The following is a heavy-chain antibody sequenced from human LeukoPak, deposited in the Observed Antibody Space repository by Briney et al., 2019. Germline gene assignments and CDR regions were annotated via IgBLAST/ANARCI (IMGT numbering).Heavy chain of an antibody. CDR2: IYNSGSS. CDR1: GGSISSGGYY. Sequence: SETLSLTCAVSGGSISSGGYYWSWIRQPPGKGLEWIGYIYNSGSSNYNPSLRSRVTISVDTSKNQFSLKLSSVTAADTAVYYCATTFSTYDSSGYGSAYYYYGMDVWGQGTTVTVSS. J-gene: IGHJ6*02. D-gene: IGHD3-22*01. CDR3: ATTFSTYDSSGYGSAYYYYGMDV. V-gene: IGHV4-61*08.